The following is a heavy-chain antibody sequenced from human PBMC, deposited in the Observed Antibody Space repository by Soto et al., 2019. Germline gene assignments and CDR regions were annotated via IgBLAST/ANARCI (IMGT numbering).Heavy chain of an antibody. CDR3: ARDTGYGQIDS. J-gene: IGHJ4*02. V-gene: IGHV4-31*03. D-gene: IGHD5-12*01. CDR2: MFYSGST. CDR1: GASISSGRSY. Sequence: PSETLSLTCTVSGASISSGRSYWSWIRQHPGKGLEWIGYMFYSGSTYYHPSLKSRVNISADASKNQFPLRLTSVTPADTAVYYCARDTGYGQIDSWGQGTLVTVSS.